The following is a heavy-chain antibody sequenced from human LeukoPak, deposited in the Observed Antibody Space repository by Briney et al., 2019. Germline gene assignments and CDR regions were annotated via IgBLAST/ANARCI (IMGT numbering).Heavy chain of an antibody. V-gene: IGHV4-34*01. CDR2: INHSGST. Sequence: NPSETLSLTCAVYGGSFSGYYWSWIRQPPGKGLEWIGEINHSGSTNYNPSLKSRVTISVDTSKNQFSLKLSSVTAADTAVYYCARGTRHYVWGSYRSYYFGYWGQGTLVTVSS. CDR3: ARGTRHYVWGSYRSYYFGY. J-gene: IGHJ4*02. D-gene: IGHD3-16*02. CDR1: GGSFSGYY.